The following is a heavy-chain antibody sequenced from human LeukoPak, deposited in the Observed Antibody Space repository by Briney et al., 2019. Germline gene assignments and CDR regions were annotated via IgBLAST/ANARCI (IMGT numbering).Heavy chain of an antibody. CDR3: ARDHNPRASTYYYGSGSSIDY. V-gene: IGHV7-4-1*04. J-gene: IGHJ4*02. D-gene: IGHD3-10*01. CDR1: GYTFTSYA. CDR2: INTNTGNP. Sequence: ASVKVSCKASGYTFTSYAMHWVRQAPGQGLEWMGWINTNTGNPTYAQGFTGRFVFSLDTSVSMAYLQISSLKAEDTAVYYCARDHNPRASTYYYGSGSSIDYWGQGTLVTVSS.